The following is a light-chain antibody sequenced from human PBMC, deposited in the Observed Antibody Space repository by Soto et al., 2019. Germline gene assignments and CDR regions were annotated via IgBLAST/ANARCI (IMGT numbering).Light chain of an antibody. CDR3: CSYAGSYTLGV. J-gene: IGLJ1*01. CDR1: SSDVGGYNY. CDR2: DVS. V-gene: IGLV2-11*01. Sequence: QSVLTQPPSASGSPGQSVAISCTGTSSDVGGYNYVSWYQQHPGKAPKLMIYDVSKRPSGVPDRFSGSKSGNTASLTISGLQAEDEADYYCCSYAGSYTLGVFGTGTKVTV.